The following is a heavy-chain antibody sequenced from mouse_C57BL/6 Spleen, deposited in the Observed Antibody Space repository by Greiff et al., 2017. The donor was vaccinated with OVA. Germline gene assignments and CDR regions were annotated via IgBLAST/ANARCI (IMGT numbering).Heavy chain of an antibody. Sequence: QVQLQQPGAELVKPGASVKMSCKASGYTFTSYWITWVKQRPGQGLEWIGDIYPGSGSSNYNEPFKSKATLPVDTYSSTAYMQLSRLTSEDAAVYYSARRGYGSSFHYFDYWGQGTTLTVSS. CDR3: ARRGYGSSFHYFDY. V-gene: IGHV1-55*01. J-gene: IGHJ2*01. D-gene: IGHD1-1*01. CDR1: GYTFTSYW. CDR2: IYPGSGSS.